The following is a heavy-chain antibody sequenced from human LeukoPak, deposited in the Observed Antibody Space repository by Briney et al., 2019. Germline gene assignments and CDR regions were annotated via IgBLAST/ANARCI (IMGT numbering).Heavy chain of an antibody. Sequence: ASETLSLTCAVSGGSITTTNWWSWVRQPPGKGLEWIGEVHLSGATNYNPSLESRVSVSIDKSKNHLSLEVTSVTAADTAIYYCTRESGAFSPFGFWGQGTLLTVSS. V-gene: IGHV4-4*02. CDR2: VHLSGAT. D-gene: IGHD1-26*01. CDR3: TRESGAFSPFGF. CDR1: GGSITTTNW. J-gene: IGHJ4*02.